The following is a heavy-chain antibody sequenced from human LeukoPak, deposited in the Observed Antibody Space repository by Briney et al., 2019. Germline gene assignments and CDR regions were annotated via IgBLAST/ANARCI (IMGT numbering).Heavy chain of an antibody. J-gene: IGHJ4*02. D-gene: IGHD1-1*01. V-gene: IGHV3-23*01. CDR3: AKFYWIAPTYYFDY. CDR1: GFTCRSYG. CDR2: ISSSGGST. Sequence: GGSLRLSCAASGFTCRSYGMSWVRQAPGKGLEWVSAISSSGGSTYYADSVKGRFTISRDNSKSTLYLQMNSLRAEDAAVYYCAKFYWIAPTYYFDYWGQGTLVTVSS.